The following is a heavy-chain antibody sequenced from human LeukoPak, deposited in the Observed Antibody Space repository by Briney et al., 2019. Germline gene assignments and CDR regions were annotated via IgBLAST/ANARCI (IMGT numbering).Heavy chain of an antibody. CDR1: GGTFSSYA. Sequence: SVKVSCKASGGTFSSYAISWVRQAPGQGLEWMGGIIPIFGTASYAQKFQGRVTITTDESTSTAYMELSSLRSEDTAVYYCAAGGGDRKADYWGQGTLVTVSS. J-gene: IGHJ4*02. V-gene: IGHV1-69*05. CDR3: AAGGGDRKADY. CDR2: IIPIFGTA. D-gene: IGHD2-21*02.